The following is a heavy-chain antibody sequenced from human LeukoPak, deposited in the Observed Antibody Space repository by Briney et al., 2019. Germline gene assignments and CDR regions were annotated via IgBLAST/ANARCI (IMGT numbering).Heavy chain of an antibody. CDR1: GFTFSSYA. CDR3: AKVSSTVTTYYYYYYMDV. J-gene: IGHJ6*03. D-gene: IGHD4-17*01. Sequence: PGGSLRLSCAASGFTFSSYAMSWVRQAPGKGLEWVSAISGSGVSTYYADSVKGRFTISRDNSKNTLYLQMNSLRAEDSAVYYCAKVSSTVTTYYYYYYMDVWGKGTTVTVSS. CDR2: ISGSGVST. V-gene: IGHV3-23*01.